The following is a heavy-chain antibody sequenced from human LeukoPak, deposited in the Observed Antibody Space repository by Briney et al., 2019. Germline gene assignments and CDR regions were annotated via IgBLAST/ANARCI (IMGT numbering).Heavy chain of an antibody. V-gene: IGHV1-69*13. CDR3: ASPRSSGWWDDAFDI. CDR1: GGAFSSYA. CDR2: IIPIFGTA. D-gene: IGHD6-19*01. Sequence: EASVKVSCKASGGAFSSYAISWVRQAPGQGLEWMGGIIPIFGTANYAQKFQGRVTITADESTSTAYMELSSLRSEDTAVYYCASPRSSGWWDDAFDIWGQGTMVTVSS. J-gene: IGHJ3*02.